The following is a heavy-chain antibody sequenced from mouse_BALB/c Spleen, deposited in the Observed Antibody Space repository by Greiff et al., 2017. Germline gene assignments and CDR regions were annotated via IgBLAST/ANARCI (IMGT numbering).Heavy chain of an antibody. CDR3: TRGGGGGPLDY. D-gene: IGHD1-1*02. CDR1: GYSFTSYW. V-gene: IGHV1-5*01. CDR2: IYPGNSDT. J-gene: IGHJ2*01. Sequence: EVQLQQSGTVLARPGASVKMSCKASGYSFTSYWMHWVKQRPGQGLEWIGAIYPGNSDTSYNQKFKGKAKLTAVTSASTAYMELSSLTNEDSAVYYCTRGGGGGPLDYWGQGTTLTVSS.